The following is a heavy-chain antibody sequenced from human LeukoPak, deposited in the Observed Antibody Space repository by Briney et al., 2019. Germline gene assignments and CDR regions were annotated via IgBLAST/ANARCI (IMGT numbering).Heavy chain of an antibody. V-gene: IGHV1-18*01. CDR2: ISAYNGNT. Sequence: GASVKVSCKASGYTFTSYGISWVRQAPGQGLEWMGWISAYNGNTNYAQKLQGRVTMTTDTSTSTAYMELRSLRSDDTAVYYCARDASWVRQVAGTWLDPWGQGTLVTVSS. CDR3: ARDASWVRQVAGTWLDP. D-gene: IGHD6-19*01. J-gene: IGHJ5*02. CDR1: GYTFTSYG.